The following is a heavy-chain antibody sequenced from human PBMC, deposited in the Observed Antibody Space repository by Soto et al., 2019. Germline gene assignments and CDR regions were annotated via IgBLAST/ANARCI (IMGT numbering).Heavy chain of an antibody. CDR2: IDPSGSYT. J-gene: IGHJ6*02. CDR3: ARRLRMVYYYGMDV. Sequence: GESLKISCKGSGYSFTSYWISWVRQMPGKGLEWMGRIDPSGSYTNYSPSFQGHVTISADKSISTAYLQWSSLKASDTAMYYCARRLRMVYYYGMDVWGQGTTVTVSS. D-gene: IGHD2-8*01. V-gene: IGHV5-10-1*01. CDR1: GYSFTSYW.